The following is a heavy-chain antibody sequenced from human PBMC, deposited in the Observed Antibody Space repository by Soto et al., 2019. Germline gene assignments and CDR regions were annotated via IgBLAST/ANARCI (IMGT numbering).Heavy chain of an antibody. V-gene: IGHV1-18*04. CDR1: GYTFTSYG. Sequence: ASVKVSCKASGYTFTSYGISWVRQAPGQGLEWMGWISAYNGNTNYAQKLQGRVTMTTDTSTSTAYMELRSLRSDDTAVYYCARDHKYGSSSWYGWFDPWGQGTLVTVSS. CDR2: ISAYNGNT. CDR3: ARDHKYGSSSWYGWFDP. J-gene: IGHJ5*02. D-gene: IGHD6-13*01.